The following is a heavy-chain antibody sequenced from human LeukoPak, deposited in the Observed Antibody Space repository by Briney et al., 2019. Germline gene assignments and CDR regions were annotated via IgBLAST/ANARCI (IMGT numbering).Heavy chain of an antibody. V-gene: IGHV1-2*02. CDR3: ARLSDSSGYYYRDY. D-gene: IGHD3-22*01. CDR1: GYTFTSCY. CDR2: INPNSGGT. Sequence: GASVKVSCKASGYTFTSCYMHWVRQAPGQGLEWMGWINPNSGGTNYAQKFQGRVTMTRDTSISTAYMELSRLRSDDTAVYYCARLSDSSGYYYRDYWGQGTLVTVSS. J-gene: IGHJ4*02.